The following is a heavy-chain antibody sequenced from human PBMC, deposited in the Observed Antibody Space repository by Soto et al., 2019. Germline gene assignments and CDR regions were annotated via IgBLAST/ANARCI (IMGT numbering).Heavy chain of an antibody. CDR1: GLTFSSYD. CDR3: AKYGQDVSGCGMDV. Sequence: EVQLLESGGGLVQPGGSLRLSCVASGLTFSSYDMSWVRQGPGKGLEWVSVISSGGGSTYYADSVKGRFTISRDNSKNTLYLRMNNLRADDTAVYFCAKYGQDVSGCGMDVWGQGTTVTVSS. J-gene: IGHJ6*01. V-gene: IGHV3-23*01. CDR2: ISSGGGST. D-gene: IGHD6-19*01.